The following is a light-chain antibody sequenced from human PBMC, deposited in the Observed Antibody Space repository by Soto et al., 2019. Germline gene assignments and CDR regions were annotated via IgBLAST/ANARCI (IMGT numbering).Light chain of an antibody. Sequence: EIVLTQSPVSLSLSPGERATLSCRASQNVGSQLAWFQQKPGQAPRLLIYDASNRVTGIPARFSGSGSGTDFTLNISSVEPEDFAVYYCQPRSDWPLTFGGGTKVEIK. J-gene: IGKJ4*01. CDR1: QNVGSQ. CDR3: QPRSDWPLT. CDR2: DAS. V-gene: IGKV3-11*01.